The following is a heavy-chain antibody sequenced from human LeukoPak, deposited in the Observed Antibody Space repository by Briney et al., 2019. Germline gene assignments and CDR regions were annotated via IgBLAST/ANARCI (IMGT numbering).Heavy chain of an antibody. Sequence: GGSLRLSCAASGFTFSSYWTSWVRQAPGKGLEWVANINQDGREKYYMDSVQGRFTISRDNAKNSLYLQMSSLRADDTAVYYCARDLSNLDYWGQGTLVTVSS. CDR3: ARDLSNLDY. J-gene: IGHJ4*02. V-gene: IGHV3-7*01. CDR1: GFTFSSYW. CDR2: INQDGREK.